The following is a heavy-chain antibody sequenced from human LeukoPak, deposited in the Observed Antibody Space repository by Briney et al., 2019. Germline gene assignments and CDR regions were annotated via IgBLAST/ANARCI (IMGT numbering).Heavy chain of an antibody. J-gene: IGHJ4*02. CDR3: ARGGYSGSGNPFDY. V-gene: IGHV1-69*13. CDR1: GGTFSSYA. D-gene: IGHD5-12*01. CDR2: IIPIFGTA. Sequence: GASVKVSCKASGGTFSSYAISWVRQAPGQGLEWMGGIIPIFGTANYAQKFQGRVTITADESTSTAYMELSSLRSEDTAVYYCARGGYSGSGNPFDYWGQGTLVTVSS.